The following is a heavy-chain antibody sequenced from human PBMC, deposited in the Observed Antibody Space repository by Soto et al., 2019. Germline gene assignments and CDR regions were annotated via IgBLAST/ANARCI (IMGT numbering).Heavy chain of an antibody. V-gene: IGHV1-69*01. J-gene: IGHJ4*02. CDR2: ITPMFGKA. Sequence: QVQLVQSGPEVKKPGSSVKVSCKASGGTFSRYTINWVRQAPGQGLEWMGGITPMFGKANYAQKFQGRITITVDESTSTGYMELRSLRSDDTAVYHCARDGALYDSSAYYFLYWGQGTLVAVSS. CDR3: ARDGALYDSSAYYFLY. D-gene: IGHD3-22*01. CDR1: GGTFSRYT.